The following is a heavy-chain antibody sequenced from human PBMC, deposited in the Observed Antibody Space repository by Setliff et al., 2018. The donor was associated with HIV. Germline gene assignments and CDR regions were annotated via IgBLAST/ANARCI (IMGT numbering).Heavy chain of an antibody. D-gene: IGHD2-8*02. V-gene: IGHV4-4*08. J-gene: IGHJ1*01. CDR1: GDSISHYY. CDR2: IFTSATTNF. Sequence: PSETLSLTCSVSGDSISHYYWSWIRQPPGKGLERIGDIFTSATTNFNYNPSLKSRVTMSIDTSKNQFSLKLRSVTAADTAFYYCARTRVYCPGDDCHAGNFDHWGQGTLVTVSS. CDR3: ARTRVYCPGDDCHAGNFDH.